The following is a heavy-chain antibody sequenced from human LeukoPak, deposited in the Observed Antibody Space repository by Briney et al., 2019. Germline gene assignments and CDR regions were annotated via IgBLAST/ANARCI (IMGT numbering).Heavy chain of an antibody. CDR2: INHDGSST. CDR3: AKDGYCGGAICSAGYFDY. V-gene: IGHV3-74*01. CDR1: GFTFTTFW. D-gene: IGHD2-2*03. Sequence: GGSLRLSCATSGFTFTTFWMHWVRQAPGKGLVWVSRINHDGSSTNYADSVKGRFTISRDNSKNTLYLQMNSLRAEDTAVYYCAKDGYCGGAICSAGYFDYWGQGTLVTVSS. J-gene: IGHJ4*02.